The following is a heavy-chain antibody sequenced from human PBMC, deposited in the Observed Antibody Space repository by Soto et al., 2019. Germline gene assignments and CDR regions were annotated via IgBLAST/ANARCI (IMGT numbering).Heavy chain of an antibody. CDR3: ARAVAAGGSY. J-gene: IGHJ4*02. D-gene: IGHD6-13*01. Sequence: VQLVESGGGVVQPGRSLRLSCAASGFTLSTYWMSWVRQAPGKGLEWVANINQDGSVKYYVDSVKGRFTISRDNAKNSLYLQMSSLGAEDTAVYYCARAVAAGGSYWGQGTQVTVSS. CDR2: INQDGSVK. CDR1: GFTLSTYW. V-gene: IGHV3-7*01.